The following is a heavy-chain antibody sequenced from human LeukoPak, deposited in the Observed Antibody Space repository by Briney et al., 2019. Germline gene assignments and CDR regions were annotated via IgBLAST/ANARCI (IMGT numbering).Heavy chain of an antibody. J-gene: IGHJ4*02. CDR2: IYSGGST. D-gene: IGHD4-17*01. CDR3: ASGVATVTQYYFDY. CDR1: GFTVSSNY. V-gene: IGHV3-53*01. Sequence: GRSLRLSCAASGFTVSSNYMSWVRQAPGKGLEWVSIIYSGGSTYYADSVKGRFTISRDNSKNTLHLQMNSLRVEDTAVYYCASGVATVTQYYFDYWGQGTLVTVSS.